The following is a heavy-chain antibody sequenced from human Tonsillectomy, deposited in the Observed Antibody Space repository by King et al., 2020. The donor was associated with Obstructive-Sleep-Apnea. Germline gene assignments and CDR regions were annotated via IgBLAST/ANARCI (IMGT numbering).Heavy chain of an antibody. Sequence: VQLVESGGGVVQPGRSLRLSCAASGFIFNTYSMHWVRQAPGKGLEWVAVISYDGSNKYYADSVKGRFIISRDNSKNTFYLQMNSLRAEDTALYYCARPRYNSGWACRHWGHGTLVTVSA. J-gene: IGHJ4*01. CDR1: GFIFNTYS. CDR3: ARPRYNSGWACRH. V-gene: IGHV3-30-3*01. D-gene: IGHD6-19*01. CDR2: ISYDGSNK.